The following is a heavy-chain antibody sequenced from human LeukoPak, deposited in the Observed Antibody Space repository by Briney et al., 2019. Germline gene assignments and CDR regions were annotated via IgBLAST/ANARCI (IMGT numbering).Heavy chain of an antibody. CDR3: ARGDIFGSGSLAPPRY. Sequence: ASVKVSCKASGYTFTSYDINWARQATGQGLEWMGWMNPNSGNTGYAQKFQGRVTMTRNTSISTAYMELSSLRSEDTAVYYCARGDIFGSGSLAPPRYWGQGTLVTVSS. CDR2: MNPNSGNT. D-gene: IGHD3-10*01. J-gene: IGHJ4*02. V-gene: IGHV1-8*01. CDR1: GYTFTSYD.